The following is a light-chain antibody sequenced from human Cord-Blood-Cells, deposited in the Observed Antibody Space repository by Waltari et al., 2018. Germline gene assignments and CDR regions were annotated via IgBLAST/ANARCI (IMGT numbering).Light chain of an antibody. J-gene: IGKJ4*01. CDR3: QQLNSYLT. CDR1: QGISSY. V-gene: IGKV1-9*01. CDR2: AAS. Sequence: DIQLTQSPSFLSASVGDRVTITCRASQGISSYLAWYQQKPGKAPKLLIYAASTLQIGVPSRFSGSGSGTEFTLTISSLQPEDFATYYCQQLNSYLTFGGGTKVEIK.